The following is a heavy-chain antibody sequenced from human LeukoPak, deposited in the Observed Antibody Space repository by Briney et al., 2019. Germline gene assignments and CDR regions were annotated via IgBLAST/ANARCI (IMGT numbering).Heavy chain of an antibody. CDR2: ISYDGNNK. V-gene: IGHV3-30-3*01. CDR1: GFTFSSYA. D-gene: IGHD3-22*01. J-gene: IGHJ4*02. CDR3: ARESVISMIAHLDH. Sequence: GGSLRLSCAASGFTFSSYAMHWVRQAPGKGLEWVAVISYDGNNKYYADSVKGRFTISRDNSENTLYLQMNSLRAEDTAVYYCARESVISMIAHLDHWGQGTLVTVSS.